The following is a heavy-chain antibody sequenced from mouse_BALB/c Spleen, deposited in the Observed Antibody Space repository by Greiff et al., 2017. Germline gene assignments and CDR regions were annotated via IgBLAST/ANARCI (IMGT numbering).Heavy chain of an antibody. D-gene: IGHD2-1*01. V-gene: IGHV5-9*03. Sequence: DVMLVESGGGLVKPGGSLKLSCAASGFTFSSYTMSWVRQTPEKRLEWVATISSGGGNTYYPDSVKGRFTISRDNAKNNLYLQMSSLRSEDTALYYCAREGYGNYLHYWGQGTSVTVSS. CDR1: GFTFSSYT. CDR2: ISSGGGNT. J-gene: IGHJ4*01. CDR3: AREGYGNYLHY.